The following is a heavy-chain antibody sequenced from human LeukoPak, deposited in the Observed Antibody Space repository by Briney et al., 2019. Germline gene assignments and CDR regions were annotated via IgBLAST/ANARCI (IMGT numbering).Heavy chain of an antibody. CDR1: GFTFSNAW. CDR2: IKSKTDGGTT. J-gene: IGHJ4*02. V-gene: IGHV3-15*01. Sequence: GGSLRLSCAASGFTFSNAWMSWVRQAPGKGLEWVGRIKSKTDGGTTDYAAPVKGRFTISRDDSKNTQYLQMNSLKTEDTAVYYCTTEISRIQLWFLNFDYWGQGTLVTVSS. CDR3: TTEISRIQLWFLNFDY. D-gene: IGHD5-18*01.